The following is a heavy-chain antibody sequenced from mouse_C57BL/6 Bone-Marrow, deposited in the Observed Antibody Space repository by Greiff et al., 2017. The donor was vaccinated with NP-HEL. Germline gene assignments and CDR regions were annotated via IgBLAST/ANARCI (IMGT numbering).Heavy chain of an antibody. Sequence: QVQLKQPGAELVRPGTSVKLSCKASGYTFTSYWMHWVKQRPGQGLEWIGVIDPSDSYTNYNQKFKGKATLTVDTSSSTAYMQLSSLTSEDSAVYYCASDYYGSSYGWYFDVWGTGTTVTVSS. CDR2: IDPSDSYT. CDR3: ASDYYGSSYGWYFDV. J-gene: IGHJ1*03. D-gene: IGHD1-1*01. V-gene: IGHV1-59*01. CDR1: GYTFTSYW.